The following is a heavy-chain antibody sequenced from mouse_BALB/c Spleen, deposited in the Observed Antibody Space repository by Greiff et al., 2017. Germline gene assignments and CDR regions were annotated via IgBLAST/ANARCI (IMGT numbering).Heavy chain of an antibody. J-gene: IGHJ2*01. CDR3: SRSYYYGGSYPFFDY. D-gene: IGHD1-1*01. CDR2: ISSGSSTI. CDR1: GFTFSSFG. Sequence: EVQLQESGGGLVQPGGSRKLSCAASGFTFSSFGMHWVRQAPEKGLEWVAYISSGSSTIYYADKVTGRFTISRDNPKNTLFLQMTSLRSEDTAMYYCSRSYYYGGSYPFFDYWGQGTTRTVSS. V-gene: IGHV5-17*02.